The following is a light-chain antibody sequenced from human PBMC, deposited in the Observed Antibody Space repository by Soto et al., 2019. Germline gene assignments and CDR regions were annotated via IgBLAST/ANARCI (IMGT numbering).Light chain of an antibody. Sequence: QSALTQPASVSGSPGQSITISCTGTSSDVGSYNLVSWYQQHPGKAPKLMIYEGSKRPSGVSNRFSGSKSGNTASLTISWLQAEDDADYYCCSYAGSSTYVFGTGTKVTVL. CDR1: SSDVGSYNL. CDR3: CSYAGSSTYV. V-gene: IGLV2-23*01. J-gene: IGLJ1*01. CDR2: EGS.